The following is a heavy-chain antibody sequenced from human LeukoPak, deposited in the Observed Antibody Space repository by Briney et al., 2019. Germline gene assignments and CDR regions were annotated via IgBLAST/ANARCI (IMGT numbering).Heavy chain of an antibody. CDR1: GFTFSSYA. J-gene: IGHJ4*02. V-gene: IGHV3-23*01. CDR2: ISGSGGST. D-gene: IGHD6-6*01. CDR3: AKEGAGSSSGQADY. Sequence: PGGSLRLSCAASGFTFSSYAMSWVRQAPGKGLEGVSAISGSGGSTYYAASVKGRFAISRDNSKNPLYLQMNSLRAEDTAVYYCAKEGAGSSSGQADYPGQGTLVTVSS.